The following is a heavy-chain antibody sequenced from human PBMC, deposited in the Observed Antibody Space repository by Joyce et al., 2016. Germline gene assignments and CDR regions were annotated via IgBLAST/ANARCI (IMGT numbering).Heavy chain of an antibody. CDR1: GFSFSDYS. CDR2: ISSTSTYI. CDR3: ARRGYSGYESDY. D-gene: IGHD5-12*01. V-gene: IGHV3-21*02. Sequence: EVQLVESGGDLVKPGGSLRLSCEASGFSFSDYSMNWVRQAPGKGLEWVSAISSTSTYIYYADSGKGRFTVSRDNAKNSLFLQMNSLRGEDTAVYYCARRGYSGYESDYWGQGTLVTVSS. J-gene: IGHJ4*02.